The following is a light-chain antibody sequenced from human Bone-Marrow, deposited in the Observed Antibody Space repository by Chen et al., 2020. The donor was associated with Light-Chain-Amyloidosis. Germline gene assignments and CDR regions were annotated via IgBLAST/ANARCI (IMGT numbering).Light chain of an antibody. V-gene: IGLV3-25*03. Sequence: SYELTQPPSVSVSPGHTASITCSGDDFPTKYAYWYQQKPGQAPVLVIHRDTERPSGISERFSGSSSGRTATLTISGGQAEDEADYHCQSADSSGTYEVIFGGGTKLTVL. CDR1: DFPTKY. CDR2: RDT. J-gene: IGLJ2*01. CDR3: QSADSSGTYEVI.